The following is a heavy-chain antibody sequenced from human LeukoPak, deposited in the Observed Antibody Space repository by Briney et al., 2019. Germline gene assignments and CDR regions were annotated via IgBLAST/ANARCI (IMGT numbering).Heavy chain of an antibody. Sequence: GGSLRLSCAASGFTFSSYGMHWVRQAPGKGLEWVAVISYDGSNKYYADSVKGRFTISRDNSKNTLYLQMNSLRAEDTAVYYCAKDEVWLSAPNYYYYGMDVWGQGTTVTVSS. CDR1: GFTFSSYG. CDR3: AKDEVWLSAPNYYYYGMDV. CDR2: ISYDGSNK. J-gene: IGHJ6*02. V-gene: IGHV3-30*18. D-gene: IGHD3-9*01.